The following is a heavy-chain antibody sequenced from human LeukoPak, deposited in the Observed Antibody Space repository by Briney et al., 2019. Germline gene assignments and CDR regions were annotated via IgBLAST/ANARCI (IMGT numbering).Heavy chain of an antibody. Sequence: ASVKVSCKASGYTFTGYYMHWVRQAPGQGLEWMGWINPNSGGTNYAQKFQGRVTMARDTSISTAYMELSRLRSDDTAVYYCATGGTIVGATWPCTWGQGTMVTVSS. CDR3: ATGGTIVGATWPCT. J-gene: IGHJ3*01. CDR2: INPNSGGT. V-gene: IGHV1-2*02. CDR1: GYTFTGYY. D-gene: IGHD1-26*01.